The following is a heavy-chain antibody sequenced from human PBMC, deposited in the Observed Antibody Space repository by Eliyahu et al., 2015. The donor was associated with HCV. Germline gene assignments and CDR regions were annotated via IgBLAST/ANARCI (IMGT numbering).Heavy chain of an antibody. J-gene: IGHJ4*02. V-gene: IGHV3-30*18. Sequence: QVYLVESGGGVVQPGRSLRLSCVASGFTFGRXAMHWVRQAPGKGLEXLTVISHDGTTKYYADSVKGRSTISRDNSKNTVYLQVSSVRIEDTAIYYCAKDNFDSSGYSFGSWGQGTLVTVSS. CDR2: ISHDGTTK. D-gene: IGHD3-22*01. CDR3: AKDNFDSSGYSFGS. CDR1: GFTFGRXA.